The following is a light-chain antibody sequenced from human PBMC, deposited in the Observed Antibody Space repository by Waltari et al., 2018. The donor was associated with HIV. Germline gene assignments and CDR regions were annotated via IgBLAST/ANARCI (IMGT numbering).Light chain of an antibody. J-gene: IGLJ2*01. V-gene: IGLV2-14*03. CDR3: SSYTTSGSVL. Sequence: QSALRTPASVSGSPEQSVSFSCTGPPITHVSVSWYQQHPGKAPNLMIFEDPSRPSGFSNRFSGSKSGNTASLTISGLQVEDEADYYCSSYTTSGSVLFGGGTNLTVL. CDR2: EDP. CDR1: PITHVS.